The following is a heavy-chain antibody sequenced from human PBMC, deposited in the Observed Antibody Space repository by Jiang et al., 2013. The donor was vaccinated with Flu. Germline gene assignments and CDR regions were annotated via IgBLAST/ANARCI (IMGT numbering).Heavy chain of an antibody. Sequence: VQLVESGGGVVQPGRSLRLACEASGFTFNKFTMSWVRQAPGKELEWVSVISASGSSTYYADSVKGRFSISRDNSKNTLDLQINSPRAEDTAVYYCAKGRIVVVSIAIVMTPWGQGTQVTVSS. CDR1: GFTFNKFT. CDR2: ISASGSST. V-gene: IGHV3-23*04. CDR3: AKGRIVVVSIAIVMTP. J-gene: IGHJ4*02. D-gene: IGHD2-2*02.